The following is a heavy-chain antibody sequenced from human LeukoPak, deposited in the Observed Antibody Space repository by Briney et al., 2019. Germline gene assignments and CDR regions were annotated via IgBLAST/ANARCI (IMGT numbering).Heavy chain of an antibody. D-gene: IGHD2-2*01. V-gene: IGHV1-18*04. CDR3: ARGPSTKYQLLSDY. CDR2: ISAYNGNT. CDR1: GYTFTSYG. J-gene: IGHJ4*02. Sequence: ASVKVSCKASGYTFTSYGISWVRQAPGQGLEWMGWISAYNGNTNYAQKLQGRVTMTTDTSTSTAYMELRSLRSDDTAVYHCARGPSTKYQLLSDYWGQGTLVTVSS.